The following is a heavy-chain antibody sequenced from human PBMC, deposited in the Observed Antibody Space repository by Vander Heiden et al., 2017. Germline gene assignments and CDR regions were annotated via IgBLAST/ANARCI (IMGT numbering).Heavy chain of an antibody. Sequence: QVQLVQSGAEVKKPGSSVKVSCKASGGTFSSYAISWVRQAPGQGLEWMGGIIPIFGTANYAQKFQGRVTITADESTSTAYMELSSLRSEDTAVYYCAKEVVVAATPVHYYYYGMDVWGQGTTVTVSS. CDR3: AKEVVVAATPVHYYYYGMDV. D-gene: IGHD2-15*01. V-gene: IGHV1-69*01. CDR2: IIPIFGTA. J-gene: IGHJ6*02. CDR1: GGTFSSYA.